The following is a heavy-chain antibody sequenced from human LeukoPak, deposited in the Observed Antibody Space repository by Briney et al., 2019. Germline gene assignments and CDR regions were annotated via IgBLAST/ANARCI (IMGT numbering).Heavy chain of an antibody. D-gene: IGHD3-22*01. CDR1: GYIFTNYG. V-gene: IGHV1-2*06. CDR2: INPNNGGT. CDR3: AGEDNSSGYRPFDI. Sequence: GASVKVSCKASGYIFTNYGISWVRQAPGQGLEWMGRINPNNGGTNYAQKFQGRVTMTRDMSMSTAYMELSRLRSVDTAVYYCAGEDNSSGYRPFDIWGQGTMVTVPS. J-gene: IGHJ3*02.